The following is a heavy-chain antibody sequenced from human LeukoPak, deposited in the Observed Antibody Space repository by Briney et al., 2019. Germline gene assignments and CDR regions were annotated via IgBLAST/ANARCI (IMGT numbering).Heavy chain of an antibody. Sequence: GGSLRLSCTASGFTFGDYAMSWVRQAPGKGLEGVGFIRSKAYGGTTEYAASVKGRFTISRDDSKSIAYLQMNSLKTEDTAVYYCTAVIGYSYLPDFDYWGQGTLVTVSS. CDR3: TAVIGYSYLPDFDY. D-gene: IGHD5-18*01. CDR2: IRSKAYGGTT. V-gene: IGHV3-49*04. J-gene: IGHJ4*02. CDR1: GFTFGDYA.